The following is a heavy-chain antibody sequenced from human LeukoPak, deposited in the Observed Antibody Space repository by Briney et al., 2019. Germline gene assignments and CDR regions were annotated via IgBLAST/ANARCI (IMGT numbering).Heavy chain of an antibody. Sequence: SETLSLTCAVYGGSFSGYYWSWIRQPPGKGLEWIGEINHSGNTNYNPSLKSRVTISVDTSKNQFSLKLSSVTAADTAVYYCARHSSPTMVRGVRQSAIGYWGQGTLVTVSS. J-gene: IGHJ4*02. D-gene: IGHD3-10*01. CDR1: GGSFSGYY. CDR2: INHSGNT. V-gene: IGHV4-34*01. CDR3: ARHSSPTMVRGVRQSAIGY.